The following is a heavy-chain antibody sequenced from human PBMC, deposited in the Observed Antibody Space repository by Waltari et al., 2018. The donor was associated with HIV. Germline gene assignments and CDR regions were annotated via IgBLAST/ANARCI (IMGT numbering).Heavy chain of an antibody. J-gene: IGHJ4*02. CDR1: GFPCSSLG. CDR2: IRYDGSNK. CDR3: AKDHGYSYGFDY. D-gene: IGHD5-18*01. V-gene: IGHV3-30*02. Sequence: QVQLVESGGGVVQPGGSLRLSCAASGFPCSSLGRHWARQAPGKGLEWVAFIRYDGSNKYYADSVKGRFTISRDNSKNTLYLQMNSLRAEDTAVYYCAKDHGYSYGFDYWGQGTLVTVSS.